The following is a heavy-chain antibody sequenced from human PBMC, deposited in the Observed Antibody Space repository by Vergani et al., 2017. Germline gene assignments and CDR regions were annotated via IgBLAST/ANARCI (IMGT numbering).Heavy chain of an antibody. CDR3: ARWGNEKRLDS. Sequence: QVQLVESEGGVVQPGRSLTLSCVASGFTFSSHGMHWVRQAPGKGLEWVAVIWYDGSNKYYGDSVKGRITISRDNSKNTLYLQMNSLRVEDTAVYYCARWGNEKRLDSWGQGTLVTVSS. CDR2: IWYDGSNK. V-gene: IGHV3-33*01. CDR1: GFTFSSHG. D-gene: IGHD1-1*01. J-gene: IGHJ5*01.